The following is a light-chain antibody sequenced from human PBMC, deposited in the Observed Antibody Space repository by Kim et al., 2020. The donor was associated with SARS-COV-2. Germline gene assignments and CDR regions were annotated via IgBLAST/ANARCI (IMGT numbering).Light chain of an antibody. CDR1: QSISSY. CDR3: QQSYSPMYT. CDR2: AAS. J-gene: IGKJ2*01. Sequence: DIQMTQSPSSLSASVGDRVTITCRASQSISSYLNWYQQKPGKAPKLLIYAASSLQSGVPSRFSGSGSGTDFTLTISSLQPEDFATYYCQQSYSPMYTFGQGTKLEI. V-gene: IGKV1-39*01.